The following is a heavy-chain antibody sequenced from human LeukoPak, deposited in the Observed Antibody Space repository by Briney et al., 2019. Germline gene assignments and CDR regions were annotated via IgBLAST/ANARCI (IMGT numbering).Heavy chain of an antibody. Sequence: SETLSLTCSVSGYSISSGYFWGWIRQPPGKGLGWIGSIYHSGSTYYNPSLKSRVTLSVDTSKNQFSLKLSSVTAADTAVYYCARVVKRRITMVRGVQRNAFDIWGQGTMVTVSS. CDR1: GYSISSGYF. CDR2: IYHSGST. J-gene: IGHJ3*02. D-gene: IGHD3-10*01. V-gene: IGHV4-38-2*02. CDR3: ARVVKRRITMVRGVQRNAFDI.